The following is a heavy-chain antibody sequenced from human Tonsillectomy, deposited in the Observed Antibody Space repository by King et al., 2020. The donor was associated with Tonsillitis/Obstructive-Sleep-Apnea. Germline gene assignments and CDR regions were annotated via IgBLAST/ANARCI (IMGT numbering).Heavy chain of an antibody. Sequence: QLVQSGGGLVQPGGSLRLSCAASGFIFRSHWMSWVRQAPGKGLERVANIKNEGSEKDYVYSLKGRFTISRDNAKNSLYLQMNSLRAEDTAVYYCARDPLNYIAATGTDIDNWGQGTLVTVSS. J-gene: IGHJ4*02. V-gene: IGHV3-7*04. CDR1: GFIFRSHW. CDR3: ARDPLNYIAATGTDIDN. D-gene: IGHD6-13*01. CDR2: IKNEGSEK.